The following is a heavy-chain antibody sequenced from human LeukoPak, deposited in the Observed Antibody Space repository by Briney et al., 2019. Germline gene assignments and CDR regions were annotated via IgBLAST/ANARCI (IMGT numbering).Heavy chain of an antibody. J-gene: IGHJ4*02. D-gene: IGHD5-18*01. V-gene: IGHV1-2*02. CDR1: GYTFSDYF. CDR3: ARVGMRDTANLRPVDY. Sequence: GASVTVSCTASGYTFSDYFMHWVRQAPGQGREGMGWINPNSGGTKYAQKFQGRVTMTRDTSISTAYMELSSLRSDDTAVYYCARVGMRDTANLRPVDYWGQGTLVTVSS. CDR2: INPNSGGT.